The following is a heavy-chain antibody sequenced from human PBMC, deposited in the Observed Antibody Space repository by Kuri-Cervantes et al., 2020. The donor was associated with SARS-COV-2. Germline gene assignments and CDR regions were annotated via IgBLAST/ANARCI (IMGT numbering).Heavy chain of an antibody. J-gene: IGHJ3*01. CDR1: GYTFTGYY. CDR2: INPNSGGT. D-gene: IGHD3-22*01. V-gene: IGHV1-2*04. Sequence: ASVKVSCKASGYTFTGYYMHWVRQAPGQGLEWMGWINPNSGGTNYAQKFQGWVTMTRDTSISTVYMELSRLRSDDTAVYYCARSTPFRRLVFSALGGAFDVWGQGTMVTVSS. CDR3: ARSTPFRRLVFSALGGAFDV.